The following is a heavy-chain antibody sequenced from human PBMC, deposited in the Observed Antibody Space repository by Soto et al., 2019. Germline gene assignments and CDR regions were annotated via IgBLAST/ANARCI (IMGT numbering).Heavy chain of an antibody. CDR1: GFTFSSYA. CDR3: ALRDFWSGYYRDSYYYYGMDV. CDR2: ISGSGGST. Sequence: GGSLRLSCAASGFTFSSYAMSWVRQAPGKGLEWVSVISGSGGSTYYADSVKGRFTISRDNSKNTLYLQMNSLRAEDTAVYYCALRDFWSGYYRDSYYYYGMDVWGQGTTVTVSS. V-gene: IGHV3-23*01. J-gene: IGHJ6*02. D-gene: IGHD3-3*01.